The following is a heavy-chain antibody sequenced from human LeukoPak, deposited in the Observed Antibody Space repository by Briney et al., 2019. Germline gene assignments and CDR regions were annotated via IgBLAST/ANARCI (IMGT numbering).Heavy chain of an antibody. J-gene: IGHJ4*02. D-gene: IGHD6-13*01. V-gene: IGHV4-30-2*01. Sequence: NPSQTLSLTCAAAGVSISSGGYSWSWIRQPPGKCLEWIGYIYHSGSTYYNPSLKSRVTISVGRSKNQFSLKLSSVTAADTAVYYCARDGAAGFDYWGQGTLVTVSS. CDR1: GVSISSGGYS. CDR2: IYHSGST. CDR3: ARDGAAGFDY.